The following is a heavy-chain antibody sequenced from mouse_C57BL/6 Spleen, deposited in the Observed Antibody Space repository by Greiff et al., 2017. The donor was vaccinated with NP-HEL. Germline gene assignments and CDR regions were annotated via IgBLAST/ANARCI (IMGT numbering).Heavy chain of an antibody. Sequence: VQLQQPGAELVRPGSSVKLSCKASGYTFTSYWMHWVKQRPIQGLEWIGNIDPSDSETHYNQKFKDKATLTVDKSSSTAYMQLSSLTSEDSAVYYCAREKDGYYVDYWGQGTTLTVSS. J-gene: IGHJ2*01. CDR2: IDPSDSET. V-gene: IGHV1-52*01. CDR1: GYTFTSYW. CDR3: AREKDGYYVDY. D-gene: IGHD2-3*01.